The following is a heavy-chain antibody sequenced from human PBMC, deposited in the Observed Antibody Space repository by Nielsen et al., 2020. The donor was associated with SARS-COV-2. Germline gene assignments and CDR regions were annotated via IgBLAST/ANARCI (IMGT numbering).Heavy chain of an antibody. CDR2: ISPYNGNT. CDR1: GYTFAIYG. Sequence: ASVKVSCKASGYTFAIYGISWVRQAPGQGLEWMGWISPYNGNTNYAQKLQGRVAMTTDTSTTTAYMELSRLRSDDTAVYYCARGPLRYGMDVWGQGTTVTVSS. J-gene: IGHJ6*02. V-gene: IGHV1-18*01. CDR3: ARGPLRYGMDV.